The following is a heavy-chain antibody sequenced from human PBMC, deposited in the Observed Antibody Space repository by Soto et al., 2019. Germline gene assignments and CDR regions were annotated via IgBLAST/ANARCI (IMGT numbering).Heavy chain of an antibody. J-gene: IGHJ6*01. Sequence: SETLSLTCTVSGGSVSSGSYYWSWIRQPPGKGLEWIGYIYYSGSTNYNPSLTSRVTISVDTSKNQFSLKLSSVTAADTAVYYCARVPVELATTGYYYYYGMDVWGQGTTVPVSS. D-gene: IGHD5-12*01. CDR1: GGSVSSGSYY. CDR3: ARVPVELATTGYYYYYGMDV. V-gene: IGHV4-61*01. CDR2: IYYSGST.